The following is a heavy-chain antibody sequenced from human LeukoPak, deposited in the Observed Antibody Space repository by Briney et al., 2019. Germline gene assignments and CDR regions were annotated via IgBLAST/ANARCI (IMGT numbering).Heavy chain of an antibody. CDR3: ASGEYSSSLSIVDY. D-gene: IGHD6-6*01. J-gene: IGHJ4*02. Sequence: KPSETLSLTRAVYGGSFRGFYWSWIPQPPGKGLELVGEINHSGSTNYNPSLKSRVTISVDTSKNQFSLKLSSVTAADTAVYYCASGEYSSSLSIVDYWGQGTLVTVSS. V-gene: IGHV4-34*01. CDR2: INHSGST. CDR1: GGSFRGFY.